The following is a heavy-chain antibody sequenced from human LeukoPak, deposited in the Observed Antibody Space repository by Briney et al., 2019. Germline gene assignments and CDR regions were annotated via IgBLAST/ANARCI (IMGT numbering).Heavy chain of an antibody. D-gene: IGHD6-19*01. CDR3: ARVQRWLAYFDY. Sequence: PSETLSLTCTVSGGSISSSSYYWGWIRQPPGKGLEWIGSIYYSGSTYYNPSLKSRVTISVDTSKNQFSLKLSSVTAADTAVYYCARVQRWLAYFDYWGQGTLVTVSS. V-gene: IGHV4-39*07. CDR2: IYYSGST. CDR1: GGSISSSSYY. J-gene: IGHJ4*02.